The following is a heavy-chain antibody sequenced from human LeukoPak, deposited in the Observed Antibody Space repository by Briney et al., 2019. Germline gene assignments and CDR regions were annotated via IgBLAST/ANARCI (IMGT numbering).Heavy chain of an antibody. CDR1: GFSFSQYA. V-gene: IGHV3-30-3*02. J-gene: IGHJ4*02. D-gene: IGHD6-6*01. CDR2: ISYDGSNK. Sequence: GTSLRLSCAASGFSFSQYAMHWVRQAPGKGLEWVAVISYDGSNKYYADSVKGRFTISRDNSKNTLYLRMNSLRAEDTAVYYCAKQHSSSSSFGYWGQGTLVTVSS. CDR3: AKQHSSSSSFGY.